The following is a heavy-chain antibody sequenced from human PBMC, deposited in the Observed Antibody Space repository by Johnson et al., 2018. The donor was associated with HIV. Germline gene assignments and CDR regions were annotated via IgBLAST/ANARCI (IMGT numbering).Heavy chain of an antibody. D-gene: IGHD1-26*01. CDR2: IKQDGSEK. J-gene: IGHJ3*02. V-gene: IGHV3-7*01. Sequence: EVQLVESGGGLVQPGGSLRLSCAASGFTFSSYWMSWVRQAPGKGLEWVANIKQDGSEKYYVDSVKGRFTISRDNSKNTLYLQMNSLRAEDTAVYYCARDPSVGASSAFDIWGQGTMVTVSS. CDR1: GFTFSSYW. CDR3: ARDPSVGASSAFDI.